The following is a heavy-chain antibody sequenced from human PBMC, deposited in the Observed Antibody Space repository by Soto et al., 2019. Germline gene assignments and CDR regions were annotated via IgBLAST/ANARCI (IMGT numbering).Heavy chain of an antibody. V-gene: IGHV1-18*01. CDR2: ISAYNGNT. J-gene: IGHJ3*02. CDR1: GYTFTSYG. Sequence: QVQLVQSGAEVKKPGASVKVSCKASGYTFTSYGISWVRQAPGQGLEWMGWISAYNGNTNYAQKPQGRVTMTTDTTTSTDYMELRSLRSDDTAVYYCARVPGRRTDAFDIWGQGTMVIVSS. CDR3: ARVPGRRTDAFDI.